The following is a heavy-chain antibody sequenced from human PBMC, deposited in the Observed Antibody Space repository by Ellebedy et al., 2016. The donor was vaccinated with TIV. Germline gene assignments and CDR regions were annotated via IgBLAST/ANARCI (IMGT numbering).Heavy chain of an antibody. J-gene: IGHJ4*02. V-gene: IGHV1-46*02. CDR2: IDPSVGTT. Sequence: ASVKVSCKASGGTFNKYAFTWMRQAPGQGPEWMGVIDPSVGTTTYAQKFQERVAMTRDMSTSTVHMELSSLRSEDTAISYCATYGSGTYASFDYWGQGTLVTVSS. CDR1: GGTFNKYA. CDR3: ATYGSGTYASFDY. D-gene: IGHD3-10*01.